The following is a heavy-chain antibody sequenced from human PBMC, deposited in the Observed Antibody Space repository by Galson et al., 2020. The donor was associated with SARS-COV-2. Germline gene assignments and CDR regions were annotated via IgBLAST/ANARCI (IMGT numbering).Heavy chain of an antibody. V-gene: IGHV6-1*01. D-gene: IGHD4-17*01. J-gene: IGHJ4*02. Sequence: SQTLSLTCAISGDTVSNNGGAWNWIRQSPSRGLEWLGRTYYRSKWYNDYAVSVKGRITINPDTSKNQFSLQLNSVTPDDAAVYYCARDGYGDFYFDHWGQGTLVTVSS. CDR3: ARDGYGDFYFDH. CDR2: TYYRSKWYN. CDR1: GDTVSNNGGA.